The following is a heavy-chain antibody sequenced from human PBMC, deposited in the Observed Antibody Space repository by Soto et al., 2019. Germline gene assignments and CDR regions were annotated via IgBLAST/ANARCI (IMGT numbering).Heavy chain of an antibody. CDR3: AKEAARSITMVRGGRGNWFDP. CDR1: GFAFSSYA. CDR2: ISGSGGST. V-gene: IGHV3-23*01. J-gene: IGHJ5*02. D-gene: IGHD3-10*01. Sequence: GGSLRLSCAASGFAFSSYAMSWVRQAPGKGLEWVSAISGSGGSTYYADSVKGRFTISRDNSKNTLYLQMNSLRAEDTAVYYCAKEAARSITMVRGGRGNWFDPWGQGTLVTVSS.